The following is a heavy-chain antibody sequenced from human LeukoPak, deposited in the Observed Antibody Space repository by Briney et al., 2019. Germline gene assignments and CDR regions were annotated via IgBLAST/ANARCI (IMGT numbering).Heavy chain of an antibody. CDR2: IKQDRSEK. CDR1: GFTFTNYW. D-gene: IGHD3-22*01. Sequence: QPGGSLRLSCAASGFTFTNYWMSWVRQAPGKGLELVANIKQDRSEKYYVDSVKGRFTISRDNAKNSLYLQMNSLRVEDTAVYYCARDDTHSDTSGSFYDASDIWGQGTMVTVSS. V-gene: IGHV3-7*01. J-gene: IGHJ3*02. CDR3: ARDDTHSDTSGSFYDASDI.